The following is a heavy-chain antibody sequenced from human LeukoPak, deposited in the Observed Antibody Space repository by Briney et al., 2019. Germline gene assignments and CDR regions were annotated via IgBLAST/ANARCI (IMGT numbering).Heavy chain of an antibody. V-gene: IGHV3-21*01. J-gene: IGHJ4*02. CDR2: ISSSSSYI. CDR3: ARDKGYCSGGSCLYYFDY. D-gene: IGHD2-15*01. Sequence: PGGSLRLSCAASGFTFSSYSMNWVRQAPGKGLEWVSSISSSSSYIYYADSVKGRFTISRDNAKNSLYLQMNSLRAEDTAVYYCARDKGYCSGGSCLYYFDYWGQGTLVTVSS. CDR1: GFTFSSYS.